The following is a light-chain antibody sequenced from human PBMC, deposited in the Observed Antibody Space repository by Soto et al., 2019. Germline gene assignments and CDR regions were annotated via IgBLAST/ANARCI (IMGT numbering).Light chain of an antibody. CDR1: QSVSSY. CDR3: QQYNSWPPIT. CDR2: GAS. Sequence: ELVMTQAPATLSVSPGERVTLSCRPSQSVSSYLAWYQQKPGQAPRLLIWGASTRATGIPARFSGSGSGTEFTLTISSLQSEDFAVYYCQQYNSWPPITFGQGTRLEI. J-gene: IGKJ5*01. V-gene: IGKV3-15*01.